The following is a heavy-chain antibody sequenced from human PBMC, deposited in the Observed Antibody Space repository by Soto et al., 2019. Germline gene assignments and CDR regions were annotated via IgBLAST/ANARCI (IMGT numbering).Heavy chain of an antibody. CDR2: ISSTGKAT. CDR3: ARGRTLTNST. CDR1: GFMFSDYY. Sequence: GGSLRLSCAASGFMFSDYYMTWIRQAPGKGLEWISYISSTGKATSYADSVKGRFTVFMGNTKNSLYLQMNSLRAEDTAVYYCARGRTLTNSTWGQGTLVTVSS. D-gene: IGHD1-26*01. J-gene: IGHJ1*01. V-gene: IGHV3-11*01.